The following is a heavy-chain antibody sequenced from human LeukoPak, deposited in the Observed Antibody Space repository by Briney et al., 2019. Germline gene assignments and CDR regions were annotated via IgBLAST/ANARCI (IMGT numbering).Heavy chain of an antibody. D-gene: IGHD2-15*01. CDR2: IIPIFGTA. CDR1: GGTLSSYA. V-gene: IGHV1-69*13. Sequence: VKVSCKASGGTLSSYAISWVRQAPGQGLEWMGGIIPIFGTANYAQKFQGRVTITADESTSTAYMELSSLRSEDTAVYYCASPWEEGYCSGGSCYSFDYWGQGTLVTVSS. J-gene: IGHJ4*02. CDR3: ASPWEEGYCSGGSCYSFDY.